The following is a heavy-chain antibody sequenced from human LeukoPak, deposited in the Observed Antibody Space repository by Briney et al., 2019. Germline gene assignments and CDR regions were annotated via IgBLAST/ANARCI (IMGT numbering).Heavy chain of an antibody. CDR2: MNPNSGNT. D-gene: IGHD2-2*01. J-gene: IGHJ6*03. CDR1: GYTFTSYD. CDR3: ARASPPIVVPDYYYMDV. Sequence: ASVKVSCKASGYTFTSYDINWVRQATGQGLEWMGWMNPNSGNTGYAQKFQGRVTITRNTSISTAYMELSSLRSEDTAVYYCARASPPIVVPDYYYMDVWGKGTTVTISS. V-gene: IGHV1-8*03.